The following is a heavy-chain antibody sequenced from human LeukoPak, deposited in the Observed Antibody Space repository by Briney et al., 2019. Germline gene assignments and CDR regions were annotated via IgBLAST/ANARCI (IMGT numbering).Heavy chain of an antibody. V-gene: IGHV3-7*01. CDR2: IKQDGSEK. CDR1: GFTFSSYW. Sequence: PGGSLRLSCAASGFTFSSYWMSWVRQAPGKGLEWVANIKQDGSEKYYVDSVKGRFTISRDNAKNSLYLQMNSLRAEDTAVYYCARDFEAVARWDFDYWGQGTLVTVSS. CDR3: ARDFEAVARWDFDY. J-gene: IGHJ4*02. D-gene: IGHD6-19*01.